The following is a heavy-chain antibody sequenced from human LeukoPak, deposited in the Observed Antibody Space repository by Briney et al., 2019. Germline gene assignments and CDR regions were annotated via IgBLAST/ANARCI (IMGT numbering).Heavy chain of an antibody. CDR3: ASREVVRAIFHFDY. J-gene: IGHJ4*02. Sequence: GGSLRLSCAASGFIFSSYAMRWVRQAPGRGVEWVSAISGSGGSTYYAVSVKGRFTIYCGNSKNTLYLQMNSLRAEDTAVYYCASREVVRAIFHFDYGGQGTLVTVSS. CDR2: ISGSGGST. V-gene: IGHV3-23*01. D-gene: IGHD1-26*01. CDR1: GFIFSSYA.